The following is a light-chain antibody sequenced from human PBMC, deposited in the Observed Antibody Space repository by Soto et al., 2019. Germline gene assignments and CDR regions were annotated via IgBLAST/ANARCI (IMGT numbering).Light chain of an antibody. Sequence: EIVLTQSPATLSLSPGERATLSCRASQSVSSYLAWYQRKPGQAPRLLIYDASNRATDIPDRFSGSGSGTDFTLTISRLEPEDFAVYYCQQRRSWQVTFGQGTRLEI. J-gene: IGKJ5*01. CDR1: QSVSSY. V-gene: IGKV3-11*01. CDR3: QQRRSWQVT. CDR2: DAS.